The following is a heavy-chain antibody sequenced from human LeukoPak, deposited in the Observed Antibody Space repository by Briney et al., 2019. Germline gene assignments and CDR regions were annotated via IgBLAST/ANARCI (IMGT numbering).Heavy chain of an antibody. CDR3: ARDRVPSYDILTGCAFYYYGRDV. CDR1: GFTVSSNY. J-gene: IGHJ6*04. CDR2: IYSGGST. Sequence: GGSLRLSCAASGFTVSSNYMSWVRQAPGKGLEWVSVIYSGGSTYYADSVKGRFTISRDNSKNTLYLQMNSLRAEDTAVYYCARDRVPSYDILTGCAFYYYGRDVWGKGNTVTVSS. D-gene: IGHD3-9*01. V-gene: IGHV3-53*01.